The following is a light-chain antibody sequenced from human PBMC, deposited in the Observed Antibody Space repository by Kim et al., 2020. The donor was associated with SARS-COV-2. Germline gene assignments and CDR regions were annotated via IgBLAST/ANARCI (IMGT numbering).Light chain of an antibody. J-gene: IGKJ2*03. CDR3: QQTSTTPYS. CDR2: AAS. Sequence: CASVGDRVTTTCRASRSISIHLNWYRKKSGKAPILLIYAASSLQPGVSSTFSGSGSGAAFTLTISSRQPDDFATYYCQQTSTTPYSFGQGTKLEI. CDR1: RSISIH. V-gene: IGKV1-39*01.